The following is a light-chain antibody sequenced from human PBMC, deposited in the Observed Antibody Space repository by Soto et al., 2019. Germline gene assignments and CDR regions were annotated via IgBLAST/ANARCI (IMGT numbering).Light chain of an antibody. CDR1: SSDVGIYNL. CDR2: EGS. CDR3: CSYAGSSTYV. Sequence: QSALTQPASVSGSPGQSITISCTGTSSDVGIYNLVSWYHQHPGKAPKLMIYEGSKRPSGISNRFSGSKSGNTASLTISGLQAVDEADYYCCSYAGSSTYVFGTGTKLTVI. J-gene: IGLJ1*01. V-gene: IGLV2-23*01.